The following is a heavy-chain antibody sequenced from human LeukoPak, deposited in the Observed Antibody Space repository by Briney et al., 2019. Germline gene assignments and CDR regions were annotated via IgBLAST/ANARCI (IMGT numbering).Heavy chain of an antibody. D-gene: IGHD5-24*01. Sequence: SETLSLTCTVSGGSISSGGYYWSWIRQPPGKGLEWIGYIYHSGSTYYNPSLKSRVTMSVDRSKNQFSLKLSSVTAADTAVYYCARHHQDGYNFDYWGQGTLVTVSS. CDR3: ARHHQDGYNFDY. J-gene: IGHJ4*02. CDR2: IYHSGST. CDR1: GGSISSGGYY. V-gene: IGHV4-30-2*01.